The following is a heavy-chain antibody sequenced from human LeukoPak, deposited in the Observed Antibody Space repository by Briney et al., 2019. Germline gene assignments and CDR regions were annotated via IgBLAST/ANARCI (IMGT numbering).Heavy chain of an antibody. CDR1: GGSISSNY. D-gene: IGHD1-26*01. Sequence: PSETLSLICTVSGGSISSNYWSWIRQPPGKGLEWIGYIYTSGSTNYNPSLKSRVTISVDTSKNQFSLKLSPVTAADTAVYYCARHGFRSGSYYFDYWGQGTLVTVSS. CDR3: ARHGFRSGSYYFDY. J-gene: IGHJ4*02. V-gene: IGHV4-4*09. CDR2: IYTSGST.